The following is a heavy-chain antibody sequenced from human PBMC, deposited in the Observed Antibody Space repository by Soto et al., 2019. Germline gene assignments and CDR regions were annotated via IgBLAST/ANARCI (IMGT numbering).Heavy chain of an antibody. V-gene: IGHV4-59*01. D-gene: IGHD5-18*01. CDR1: CCSISSYY. Sequence: ASETLSLTCTFSCCSISSYYLSWIRQPPGKGLEWIGFIYYSGSTNYNPSLKSRVTISVDTSKTQFSLKLSSVTAADTAVYYCARDSSRAGYSYEFDYWGLGTLVTVSS. J-gene: IGHJ4*02. CDR3: ARDSSRAGYSYEFDY. CDR2: IYYSGST.